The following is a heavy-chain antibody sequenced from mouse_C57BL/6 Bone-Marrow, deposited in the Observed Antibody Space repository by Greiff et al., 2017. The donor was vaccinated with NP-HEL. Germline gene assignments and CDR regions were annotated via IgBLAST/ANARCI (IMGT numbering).Heavy chain of an antibody. CDR2: IDPENGDT. CDR1: GFNIKDDY. Sequence: VHVKQSGAELVRPGASVKLSCTASGFNIKDDYMHWVKQRPEQGLEWIGWIDPENGDTEYASKFQGKATITADTSSNTAYLQLSSLTSEDTAVYYCTTDGRGAMDYWGQGTSVTVSS. CDR3: TTDGRGAMDY. V-gene: IGHV14-4*01. J-gene: IGHJ4*01.